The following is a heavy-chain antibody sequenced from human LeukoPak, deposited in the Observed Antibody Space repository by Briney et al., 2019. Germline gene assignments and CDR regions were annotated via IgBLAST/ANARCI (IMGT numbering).Heavy chain of an antibody. CDR3: ARDAAYGYDRFDY. J-gene: IGHJ4*02. V-gene: IGHV3-21*01. D-gene: IGHD5-18*01. Sequence: SGGSLRLSCAASGFTFSSYSMNWVRQAPGKGLEWVSSISSSSSYIYYADSVKGRFTISRDNAKNSLSLQMNSLRAEDTAVYYCARDAAYGYDRFDYWGQGTQVTVSS. CDR2: ISSSSSYI. CDR1: GFTFSSYS.